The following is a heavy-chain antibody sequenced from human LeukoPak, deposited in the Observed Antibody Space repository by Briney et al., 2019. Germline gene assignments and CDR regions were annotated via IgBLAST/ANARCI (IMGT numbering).Heavy chain of an antibody. Sequence: ASVKVSCKASGYTFTSYDFNWLRQATGQGPEWMGWMNPNSGATGYAQKFQGRVTMTRSASINTAYMELTNLRSEDTAVYYCARAPRSWAFDYWGKETLVTVSS. CDR2: MNPNSGAT. V-gene: IGHV1-8*01. D-gene: IGHD3-16*02. CDR3: ARAPRSWAFDY. CDR1: GYTFTSYD. J-gene: IGHJ4*02.